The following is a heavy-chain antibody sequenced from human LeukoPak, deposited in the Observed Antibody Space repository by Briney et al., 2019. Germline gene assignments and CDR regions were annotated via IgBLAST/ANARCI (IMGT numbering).Heavy chain of an antibody. J-gene: IGHJ4*02. D-gene: IGHD1-26*01. Sequence: GRSLRLSCAASGFGFDDYAMHWVRQAPGRGLEWVSGISWNSDTIGYVDSVKGRFTISRDNAKNSLHLQMNSLRAEDTALYYCAKDISGTYLAALDYWGQGTLVTVSS. CDR2: ISWNSDTI. CDR1: GFGFDDYA. CDR3: AKDISGTYLAALDY. V-gene: IGHV3-9*01.